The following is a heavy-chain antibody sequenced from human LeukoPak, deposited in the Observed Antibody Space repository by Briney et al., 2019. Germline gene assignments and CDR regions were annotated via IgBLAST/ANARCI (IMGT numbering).Heavy chain of an antibody. D-gene: IGHD4-23*01. CDR2: ISSDGART. Sequence: GGSLRLSCSVSGFTISDYGMHWVRQAPGKGLGYVSFISSDGARTFYADSVKGRFIISRDNSKNTLSLQMSSLRSEDTAVYYCVKDRWVDYWGQGTLVTVSS. CDR3: VKDRWVDY. V-gene: IGHV3-64D*08. CDR1: GFTISDYG. J-gene: IGHJ4*02.